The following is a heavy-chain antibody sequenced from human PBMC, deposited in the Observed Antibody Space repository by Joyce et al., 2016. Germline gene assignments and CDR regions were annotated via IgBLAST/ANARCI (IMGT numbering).Heavy chain of an antibody. CDR3: ATVDYYYGSGTPRDYYYYMDV. J-gene: IGHJ6*03. D-gene: IGHD3-10*01. V-gene: IGHV1-69-2*01. CDR1: GYTFTDYY. Sequence: EVQLVQSGAEVKKPGATVKISCKVSGYTFTDYYMQWVQQAPGKGLEWMGLFEPEDGETLYAEKFQGRVTITACTSTDTAYMGLSSLRSEDTAVYYCATVDYYYGSGTPRDYYYYMDVWGKGTTVTVSS. CDR2: FEPEDGET.